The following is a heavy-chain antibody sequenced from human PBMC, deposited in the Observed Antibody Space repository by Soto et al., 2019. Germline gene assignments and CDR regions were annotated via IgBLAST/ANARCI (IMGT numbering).Heavy chain of an antibody. CDR1: GFTFSDHY. CDR2: TRNKANSYTT. Sequence: GGSLRLSCAASGFTFSDHYMDWVRQAPGKGLEWVGRTRNKANSYTTEYAASVKGRFTISRDDSKNSLYLQMNSLKTEDTAVYYCARENNGITGIVAAFDIWGQGTMVTVSS. D-gene: IGHD1-20*01. CDR3: ARENNGITGIVAAFDI. V-gene: IGHV3-72*01. J-gene: IGHJ3*02.